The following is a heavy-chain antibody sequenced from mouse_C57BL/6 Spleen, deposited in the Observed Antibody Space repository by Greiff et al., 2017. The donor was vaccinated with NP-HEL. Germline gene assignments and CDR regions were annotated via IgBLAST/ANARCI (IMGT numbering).Heavy chain of an antibody. J-gene: IGHJ3*01. D-gene: IGHD3-2*02. V-gene: IGHV1-69*01. CDR1: GYTFTSYW. CDR3: ARQLRLRAWFAY. Sequence: QVQLKQPGAELVMPGASVKLSCKASGYTFTSYWMHWVKQRPGQGLEWIGEIDPSDSYTNYNQKFKGKSTLTVDKSSSTAYMQLSSLTSEDSAVYYCARQLRLRAWFAYWGQGTLVTVSA. CDR2: IDPSDSYT.